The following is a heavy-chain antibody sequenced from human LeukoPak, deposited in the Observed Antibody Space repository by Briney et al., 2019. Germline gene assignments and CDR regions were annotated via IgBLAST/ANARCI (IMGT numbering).Heavy chain of an antibody. D-gene: IGHD5-18*01. CDR2: IKNDGSST. CDR1: GFIFSSYW. J-gene: IGHJ5*01. CDR3: ARGRYSSGYVADS. Sequence: GGSLRLSCAASGFIFSSYWMHCVRQAPGKGLVWVSRIKNDGSSTTYADSVKGRFTISRDNAKNTLYLQMNSLGADDTAVYYCARGRYSSGYVADSWGQGTLVTVSS. V-gene: IGHV3-74*01.